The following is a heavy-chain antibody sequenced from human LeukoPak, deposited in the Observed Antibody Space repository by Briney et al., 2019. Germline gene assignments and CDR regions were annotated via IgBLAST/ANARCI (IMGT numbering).Heavy chain of an antibody. Sequence: KPGGSLRLSCAASGFTFSSYTMNWVRQAPGKGLEWVSSISSDRNYIYYADSVKGRFTISRDNAWNSLYLQMNSLRAEDTAVYYCARKENILTGYTVHCGEGTLGTVSS. CDR1: GFTFSSYT. CDR2: ISSDRNYI. CDR3: ARKENILTGYTVH. D-gene: IGHD3-9*01. V-gene: IGHV3-21*01. J-gene: IGHJ4*02.